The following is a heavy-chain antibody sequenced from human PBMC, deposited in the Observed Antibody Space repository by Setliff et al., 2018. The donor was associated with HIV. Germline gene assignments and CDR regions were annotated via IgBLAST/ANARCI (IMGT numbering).Heavy chain of an antibody. V-gene: IGHV4-59*08. J-gene: IGHJ4*02. D-gene: IGHD2-2*01. CDR3: ARGSCFNTGCLDS. CDR1: GGSISSYY. Sequence: PSETLSLTCTVSGGSISSYYWSWIRQPPGKGLEWIGYIYYSGSTNYNPSLKSRVTISVDTSKNQFSLRLTSVTAADTAVYYCARGSCFNTGCLDSWGQGALVTVSS. CDR2: IYYSGST.